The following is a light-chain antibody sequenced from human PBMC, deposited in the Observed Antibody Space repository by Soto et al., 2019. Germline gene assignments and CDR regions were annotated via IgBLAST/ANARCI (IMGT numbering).Light chain of an antibody. CDR2: GAS. CDR3: QQYGSAPPYT. V-gene: IGKV3-20*01. CDR1: HSVSSSY. J-gene: IGKJ2*01. Sequence: EIVLTQSPGTLSLSPGERATLSCRASHSVSSSYLAWYQQNPGQAPRLLIYGASSRATGIPDRFSGSGSETDFTITISRLEPEDFAVYYCQQYGSAPPYTFGQGTKLEIK.